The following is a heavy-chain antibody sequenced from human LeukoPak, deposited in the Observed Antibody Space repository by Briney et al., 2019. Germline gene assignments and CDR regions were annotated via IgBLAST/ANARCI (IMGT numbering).Heavy chain of an antibody. D-gene: IGHD6-19*01. J-gene: IGHJ4*02. Sequence: SETLSLTCAVDGGSFSGYYWSWIRRPPGKGLEWIGEINHSGSTNYNPSLKSRVSTSVDTSKKQFSLKLSSVAAADTAVYYCACIAVAGKGSDYWGQGTLVTVSS. CDR3: ACIAVAGKGSDY. V-gene: IGHV4-34*01. CDR2: INHSGST. CDR1: GGSFSGYY.